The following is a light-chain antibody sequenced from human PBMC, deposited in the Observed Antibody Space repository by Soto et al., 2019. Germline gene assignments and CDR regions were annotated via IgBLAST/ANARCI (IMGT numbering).Light chain of an antibody. J-gene: IGLJ2*01. Sequence: QSVLTQPPSVSGAPGQRVTISCTGSSSNIGAGYDVHWYQQLPGTAPKLLIYGNSNRPSGVPDRFSGSKSGTSASLAITGLQAEYEADYYCQSYDSSLSVVFGGGTKGTVL. CDR2: GNS. CDR1: SSNIGAGYD. V-gene: IGLV1-40*01. CDR3: QSYDSSLSVV.